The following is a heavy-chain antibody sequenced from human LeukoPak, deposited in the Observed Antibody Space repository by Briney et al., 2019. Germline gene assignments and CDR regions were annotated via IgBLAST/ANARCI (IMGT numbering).Heavy chain of an antibody. V-gene: IGHV4-39*07. CDR2: ICYSGST. D-gene: IGHD6-19*01. CDR1: GGSISSSSYY. CDR3: ARGRLRKAGLVNNWFDP. Sequence: PSETLSLTCTVSGGSISSSSYYWGWIRQPPGKGLEWIGSICYSGSTYYNPSLKSRVAISVDTSKNQYSLKLRSVTAADTAVYYCARGRLRKAGLVNNWFDPWGQGTLVTVSS. J-gene: IGHJ5*02.